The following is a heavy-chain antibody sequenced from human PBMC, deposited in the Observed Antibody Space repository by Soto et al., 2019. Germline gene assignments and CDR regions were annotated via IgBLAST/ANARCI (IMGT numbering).Heavy chain of an antibody. CDR2: INHSGST. CDR3: ARGGSSSWYRNNWFDP. Sequence: SETLSLTCAVYGGSFSGYYWSWIRQPPGKGLEWFGEINHSGSTNYNPSLKSRVTISVDTSKNQFSLKLSSVTAADTAVYYCARGGSSSWYRNNWFDPWGQGTLVTVSS. J-gene: IGHJ5*02. D-gene: IGHD6-13*01. CDR1: GGSFSGYY. V-gene: IGHV4-34*01.